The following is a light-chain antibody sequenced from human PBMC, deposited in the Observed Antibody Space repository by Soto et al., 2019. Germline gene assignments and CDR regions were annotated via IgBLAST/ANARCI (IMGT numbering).Light chain of an antibody. V-gene: IGLV2-14*01. CDR2: DVS. Sequence: QSVLTQPASVSGSPGQSITISCTGTSSDVGGYNYVSWYQQHPGKAPKLMIYDVSNRPSGVSNRFSGSKSGNTASLTISGLQAEDEADYYCSSYTRSSTPAVFGGGTQLTVL. CDR1: SSDVGGYNY. J-gene: IGLJ7*01. CDR3: SSYTRSSTPAV.